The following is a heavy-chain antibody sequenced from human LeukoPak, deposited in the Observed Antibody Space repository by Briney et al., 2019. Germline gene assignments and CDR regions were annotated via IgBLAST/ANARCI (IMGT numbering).Heavy chain of an antibody. CDR2: IIPIFGTA. J-gene: IGHJ4*02. Sequence: SVKVSCKASGGTFSSYAISWVRQAPGQGLEWMGGIIPIFGTANYAQKFQGRVTITTDESTSTAYMELSSLRSEDTAVYYCVSGLLAVAGRSTWGQGTLVTVFS. V-gene: IGHV1-69*05. CDR3: VSGLLAVAGRST. CDR1: GGTFSSYA. D-gene: IGHD6-13*01.